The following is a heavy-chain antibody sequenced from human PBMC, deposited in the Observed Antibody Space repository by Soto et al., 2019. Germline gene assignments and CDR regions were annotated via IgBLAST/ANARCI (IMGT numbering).Heavy chain of an antibody. Sequence: SVKVSCKASGGTFSSYAISWVRQAPGQGLEWMGGIIPIFGTANYAQRFQGRVTITADESTSTAYMELSSLRSEDTAVYYCARDRQLVRLGWFDPWGQGTLVTVSS. CDR3: ARDRQLVRLGWFDP. V-gene: IGHV1-69*13. CDR1: GGTFSSYA. J-gene: IGHJ5*02. CDR2: IIPIFGTA. D-gene: IGHD6-6*01.